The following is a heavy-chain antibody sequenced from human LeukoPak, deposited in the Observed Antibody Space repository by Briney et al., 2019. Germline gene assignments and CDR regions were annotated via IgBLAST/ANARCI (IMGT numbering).Heavy chain of an antibody. CDR1: GFTFDDYA. CDR3: AKDTNQGRGWYSGYFDY. Sequence: GGSLRLSCAASGFTFDDYAMHWVRQAPGKGLEWVSGISWNSGSIGYADSVKGRFTISRDNAKNSLYLQMNSLRAEDTALYYCAKDTNQGRGWYSGYFDYWGQGTLVTVSS. D-gene: IGHD6-19*01. CDR2: ISWNSGSI. J-gene: IGHJ4*02. V-gene: IGHV3-9*01.